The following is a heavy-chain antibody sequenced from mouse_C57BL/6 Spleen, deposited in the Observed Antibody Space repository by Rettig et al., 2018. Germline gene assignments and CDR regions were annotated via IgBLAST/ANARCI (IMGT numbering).Heavy chain of an antibody. Sequence: GLEWVAYISSGSSTIYYADTVKGRFTISRDNAKNTLFLQMTSLRSEDTAMYYCARQKYLRYFDVWGTGTTVTVSS. J-gene: IGHJ1*03. CDR3: ARQKYLRYFDV. V-gene: IGHV5-17*01. CDR2: ISSGSSTI.